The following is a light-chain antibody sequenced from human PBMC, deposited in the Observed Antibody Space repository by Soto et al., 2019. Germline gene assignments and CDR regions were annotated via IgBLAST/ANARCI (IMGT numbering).Light chain of an antibody. V-gene: IGKV1-39*01. Sequence: DIQMTQSPSSLSAFVGDRVTITCRASQRVDRYLNWYQQKPGRAPNLLIFATSNLQSGVPSRFSGRGFGADFTLTISSLQPEDFATYFCQQTYISPWTFGQGTRVEIK. CDR3: QQTYISPWT. J-gene: IGKJ1*01. CDR2: ATS. CDR1: QRVDRY.